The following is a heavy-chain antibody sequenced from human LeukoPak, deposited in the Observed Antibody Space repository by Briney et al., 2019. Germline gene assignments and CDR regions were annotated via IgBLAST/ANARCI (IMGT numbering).Heavy chain of an antibody. CDR1: GFTFSDYA. CDR3: ARDSKEGRTKFDP. Sequence: SGGSLRLSCAASGFTFSDYAMNWVRKAPGMGLEWVSRINPDGKRTTYADSVKGRFTISRDNAKNTVYLQMNSLRPDDTALYYCARDSKEGRTKFDPWGQGTLVTVSS. D-gene: IGHD2-2*01. J-gene: IGHJ5*02. V-gene: IGHV3-74*01. CDR2: INPDGKRT.